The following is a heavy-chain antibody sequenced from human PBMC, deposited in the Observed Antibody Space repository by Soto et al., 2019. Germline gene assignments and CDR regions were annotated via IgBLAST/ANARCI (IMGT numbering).Heavy chain of an antibody. V-gene: IGHV3-30*18. Sequence: GGSLRLSCAASGFTFSSYGMHWVRQAPGKGLEWVAVISYDGSNKYYADSVKGRFTISRDNSKNTLYLQMNSLRAEDTAVYYCAKVQEHRSQYCSSTSCYASSFHFDYWGQGTLVTVSS. D-gene: IGHD2-2*01. J-gene: IGHJ4*02. CDR2: ISYDGSNK. CDR1: GFTFSSYG. CDR3: AKVQEHRSQYCSSTSCYASSFHFDY.